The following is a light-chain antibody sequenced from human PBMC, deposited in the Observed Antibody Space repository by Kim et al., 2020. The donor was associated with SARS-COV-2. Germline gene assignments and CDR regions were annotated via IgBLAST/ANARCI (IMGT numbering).Light chain of an antibody. CDR2: EVS. CDR1: GGDVGGYNY. CDR3: SSYAGSNNLV. V-gene: IGLV2-8*01. Sequence: QSVTIACTGTGGDVGGYNYVSWYQQHPGKAPKLMIYEVSKRPSGVPDRFSGSKSGNTASLTVSGLQAEDEADYYCSSYAGSNNLVFGGGTKLTVL. J-gene: IGLJ2*01.